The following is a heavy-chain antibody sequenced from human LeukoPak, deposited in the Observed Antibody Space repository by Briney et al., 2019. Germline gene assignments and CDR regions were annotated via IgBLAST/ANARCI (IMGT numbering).Heavy chain of an antibody. CDR2: IYHSGST. CDR1: GYSISSGYY. D-gene: IGHD2-21*01. CDR3: ARGSVAAPYNWFDP. J-gene: IGHJ5*02. V-gene: IGHV4-38-2*02. Sequence: SETLSLTCTVSGYSISSGYYWGWIRQPPGKGLEWIGSIYHSGSTYYNPSLKSRVTISVDTSKNQFSLKLSSVTAADTAVYYCARGSVAAPYNWFDPWGQGTLVTVSS.